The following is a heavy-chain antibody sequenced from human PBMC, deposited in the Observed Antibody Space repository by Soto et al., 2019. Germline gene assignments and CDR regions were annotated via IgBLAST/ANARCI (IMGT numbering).Heavy chain of an antibody. D-gene: IGHD3-3*01. CDR3: ATNYGSWSAHFDY. V-gene: IGHV1-69*02. Sequence: QVQLVQSGAEVKKPGSSVKVSCTASGGTFNFYSISWVRQAPGQGLEWVGRVIPMVGMSEYAQKFQGRVTITADKSTSTAYMNLRSLRSEDTAVYYCATNYGSWSAHFDYWGQGTLVTVSS. CDR1: GGTFNFYS. CDR2: VIPMVGMS. J-gene: IGHJ4*02.